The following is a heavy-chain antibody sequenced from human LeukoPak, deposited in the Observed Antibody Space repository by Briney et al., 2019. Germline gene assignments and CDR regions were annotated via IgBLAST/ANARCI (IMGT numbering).Heavy chain of an antibody. CDR3: AKGTAYGFLSEFDS. V-gene: IGHV3-9*01. Sequence: SLRLFCAVWGFIFDVYPMLGVRQARGGALECVSDNSWNSGSIGYADSVKGRFTISRDNAKNYLYLQMNSLRAEDTALYYCAKGTAYGFLSEFDSWGQGTLVTVSS. CDR1: GFIFDVYP. J-gene: IGHJ4*02. CDR2: NSWNSGSI. D-gene: IGHD4-17*01.